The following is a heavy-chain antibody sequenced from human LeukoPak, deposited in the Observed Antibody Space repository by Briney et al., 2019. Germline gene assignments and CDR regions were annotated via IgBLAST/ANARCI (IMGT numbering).Heavy chain of an antibody. CDR2: MNPNSGNT. D-gene: IGHD3-3*01. J-gene: IGHJ6*03. CDR3: ARAPSWSGFSSYYYMDV. CDR1: GYTFTSYD. Sequence: ASVKVSCKASGYTFTSYDINWVRQATGQGLEWMGWMNPNSGNTGYAQKFQGRVTMTRNTSISTAYMERSSLRSEDTAVYYCARAPSWSGFSSYYYMDVWGKGTTVTVSS. V-gene: IGHV1-8*01.